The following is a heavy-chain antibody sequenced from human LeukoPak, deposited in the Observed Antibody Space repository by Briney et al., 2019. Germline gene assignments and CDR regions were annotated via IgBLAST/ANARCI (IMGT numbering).Heavy chain of an antibody. CDR3: ARRSGSYSGFDP. CDR1: GFTVSSNY. J-gene: IGHJ5*02. D-gene: IGHD1-26*01. V-gene: IGHV3-53*01. Sequence: GGSLRLSCAASGFTVSSNYMSWVRQAPGKGLEWVSVIYSGGSTYYADSVKGRFTISRDNSKNTLYLQMNSLRAEDTAVYYCARRSGSYSGFDPWGQGTLVTVSS. CDR2: IYSGGST.